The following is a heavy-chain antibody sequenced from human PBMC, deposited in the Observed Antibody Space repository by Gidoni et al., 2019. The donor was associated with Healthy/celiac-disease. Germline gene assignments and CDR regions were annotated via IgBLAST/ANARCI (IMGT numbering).Heavy chain of an antibody. CDR3: ASSVLVITPFDY. CDR1: GYTFTSYY. CDR2: INPSGGST. Sequence: VPLVQSGAEVQKPGASVKVSCKASGYTFTSYYMHWVRQAPGQGLEWMGIINPSGGSTSYAQKFQGRVTMTRDTSTSTVYMELSSLRSEDTAVYYCASSVLVITPFDYWGQGTLVTVSS. D-gene: IGHD3-22*01. V-gene: IGHV1-46*03. J-gene: IGHJ4*02.